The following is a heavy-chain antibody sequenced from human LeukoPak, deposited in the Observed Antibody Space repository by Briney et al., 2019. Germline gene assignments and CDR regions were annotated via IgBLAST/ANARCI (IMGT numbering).Heavy chain of an antibody. V-gene: IGHV3-43*01. CDR1: GFTFDDYT. D-gene: IGHD2-8*01. Sequence: PGGSLRLSCAASGFTFDDYTMHWVRQAPGRGLEWVSHISSDGSSSYYADSVKGRFTISRDNAKNSLYLQMNSLRAADTAVYYCATHRYCSYGVCDVHPGYWGQGTLVSVSS. CDR2: ISSDGSSS. CDR3: ATHRYCSYGVCDVHPGY. J-gene: IGHJ4*02.